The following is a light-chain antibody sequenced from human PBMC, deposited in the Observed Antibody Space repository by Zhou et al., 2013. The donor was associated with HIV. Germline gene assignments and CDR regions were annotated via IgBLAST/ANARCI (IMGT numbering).Light chain of an antibody. CDR3: QQYDNLPSMVT. J-gene: IGKJ3*01. CDR1: QDITSS. V-gene: IGKV3D-15*01. Sequence: ETVMAQSPATLSVSPGERVTLSCRASQDITSSLAWYQQRPGQAPRLLIYGTSTRATGVPARFSGSGSGTDFTLTISSLQSEDIATYYCQQYDNLPSMVTFGPGTKVDIK. CDR2: GTS.